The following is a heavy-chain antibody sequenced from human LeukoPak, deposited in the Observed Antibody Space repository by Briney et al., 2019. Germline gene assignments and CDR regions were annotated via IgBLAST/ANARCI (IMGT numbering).Heavy chain of an antibody. J-gene: IGHJ4*02. V-gene: IGHV3-21*01. CDR3: ARVYTTLAAQY. D-gene: IGHD6-6*01. Sequence: DSIQGRFTISRDNAKNSLYLQMNSLRAEDTAVYYCARVYTTLAAQYWGQGTLVTVSS.